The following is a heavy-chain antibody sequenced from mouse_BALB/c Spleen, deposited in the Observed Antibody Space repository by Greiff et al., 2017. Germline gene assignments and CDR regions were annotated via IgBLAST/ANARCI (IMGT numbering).Heavy chain of an antibody. V-gene: IGHV10-1*02. CDR3: VRHEHLYYAMDY. CDR2: IRSKSNNYAT. J-gene: IGHJ4*01. CDR1: GFTFNTYA. Sequence: EVKLVESGGGLVQPKGSLKLSCAASGFTFNTYAMNWVRQAPGKGLEWVARIRSKSNNYATYYADSVKDRFTISRDDSQSMLYLQMNNLKTEDTAVYYCVRHEHLYYAMDYWGQGTSVTVSS.